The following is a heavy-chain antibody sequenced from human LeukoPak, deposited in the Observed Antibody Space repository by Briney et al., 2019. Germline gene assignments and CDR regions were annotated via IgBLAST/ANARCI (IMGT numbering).Heavy chain of an antibody. D-gene: IGHD2-15*01. CDR2: ISGSGGST. V-gene: IGHV3-23*01. J-gene: IGHJ4*02. CDR3: AKTVAVGAATFHGYYFDY. Sequence: PGGSLRLSCAASGFTFSSYAMSWVRQAPGKGLEWVAAISGSGGSTYYADSVKGRFTISIDNSKNTLYLQMNSLRAEDTAVYYCAKTVAVGAATFHGYYFDYWGQGTLVTVSS. CDR1: GFTFSSYA.